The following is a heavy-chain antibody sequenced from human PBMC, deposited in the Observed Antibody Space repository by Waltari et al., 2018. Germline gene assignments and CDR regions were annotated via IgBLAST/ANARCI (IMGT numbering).Heavy chain of an antibody. D-gene: IGHD2-2*01. V-gene: IGHV7-4-1*02. CDR2: INTNTWNP. J-gene: IGHJ5*02. CDR3: TREVVPAATIVVNWFDP. Sequence: QVQLVQSGSELKKPGASVKVSCKASGYIFTESAINWVRQAPGQGLELMWWINTNTWNPTYVQGFSGRFVFSLDTSVSTAYLQINSLKAEDTAVYYCTREVVPAATIVVNWFDPWGQGTLVTVSS. CDR1: GYIFTESA.